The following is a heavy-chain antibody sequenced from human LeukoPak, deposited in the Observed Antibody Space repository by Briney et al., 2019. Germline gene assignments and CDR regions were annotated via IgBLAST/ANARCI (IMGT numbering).Heavy chain of an antibody. CDR1: GFTFSSYE. D-gene: IGHD4-17*01. Sequence: GGSLRLSCAASGFTFSSYEMNWVRQAPGKGLEWVSAISGSGHNTYYADSVKGRFTISRDNSKNTLYLQMNSLRAEDTAVFYCAKPDGDYVGQLGAFDIWGQGTMVTVSS. V-gene: IGHV3-23*01. CDR2: ISGSGHNT. J-gene: IGHJ3*02. CDR3: AKPDGDYVGQLGAFDI.